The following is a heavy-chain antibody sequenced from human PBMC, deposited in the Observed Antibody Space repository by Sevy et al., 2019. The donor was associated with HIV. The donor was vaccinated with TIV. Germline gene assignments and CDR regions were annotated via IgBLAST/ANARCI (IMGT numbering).Heavy chain of an antibody. CDR2: INPNSGGT. D-gene: IGHD3-22*01. Sequence: ASVKVSCKASGYTFTGYYMHWVRQAPGQGLEWMGWINPNSGGTNYAQKFQGRDTMTRDTSISTAYMELSRLRSDDTAVYSCARTPHDSSEYYFAYWGQGTLVTSSS. V-gene: IGHV1-2*02. J-gene: IGHJ4*02. CDR1: GYTFTGYY. CDR3: ARTPHDSSEYYFAY.